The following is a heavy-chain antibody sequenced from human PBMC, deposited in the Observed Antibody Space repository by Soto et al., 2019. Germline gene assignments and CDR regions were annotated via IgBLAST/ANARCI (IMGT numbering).Heavy chain of an antibody. CDR2: IWYDGSNK. Sequence: GLSMRLSCAASAFTFSSYGMHWVRQAPGKGLEWVAVIWYDGSNKYYADSVKGRFTICRDNSKNTLYLQMNSLTAEDTAVYYCGSPGRPYSSWSDVDCWGKGTLVAVSS. D-gene: IGHD6-6*01. CDR1: AFTFSSYG. V-gene: IGHV3-33*01. CDR3: GSPGRPYSSWSDVDC. J-gene: IGHJ4*02.